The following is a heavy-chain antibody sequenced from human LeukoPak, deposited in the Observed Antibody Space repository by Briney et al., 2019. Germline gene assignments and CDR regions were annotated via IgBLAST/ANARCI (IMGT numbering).Heavy chain of an antibody. CDR1: GFTFSSYA. J-gene: IGHJ5*02. V-gene: IGHV3-30*04. CDR2: ISYDGSNK. Sequence: GRSLRLSCAASGFTFSSYAMHWVCQAPGKGLEWVAVISYDGSNKYYADSVKGRFTISRDNSKNTLYLQMNSLRAEDTAVYYCARDFGGIAARCWFDPWGQGTLVTVSS. D-gene: IGHD6-6*01. CDR3: ARDFGGIAARCWFDP.